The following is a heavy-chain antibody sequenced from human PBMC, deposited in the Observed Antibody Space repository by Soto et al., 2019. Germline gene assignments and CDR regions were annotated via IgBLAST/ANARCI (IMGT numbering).Heavy chain of an antibody. D-gene: IGHD1-1*01. CDR1: GQSFSGHS. Sequence: QVQLQQWGAGLVKPSETLSLSCAVYGQSFSGHSWAWIRQPPGKGLEWIGAISESGSTYSNPPLKSRVTRTTVTSKNKLSLKLNSVTAADTAAYFCARGSGIVALPGELEDVNYDYWGQGTLVNVSS. CDR2: ISESGST. J-gene: IGHJ4*02. V-gene: IGHV4-34*01. CDR3: ARGSGIVALPGELEDVNYDY.